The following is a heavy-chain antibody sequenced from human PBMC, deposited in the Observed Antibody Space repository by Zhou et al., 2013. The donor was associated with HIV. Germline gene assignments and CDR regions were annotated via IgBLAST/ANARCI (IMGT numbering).Heavy chain of an antibody. V-gene: IGHV1-69*05. D-gene: IGHD2-15*01. J-gene: IGHJ6*03. CDR2: IIPIFGTT. CDR3: ARDLGGYCSGGSCYSYYYYMDV. Sequence: QVQLVQSGAEVKKPGSSVKVFCKASGGTFTSYAISWVRQAPGQGLEWMGGIIPIFGTTNYAQKFQGRVTITTDESTSTAYMELSSLRSEDTAVYYCARDLGGYCSGGSCYSYYYYMDVWGKGTTVTVSS. CDR1: GGTFTSYA.